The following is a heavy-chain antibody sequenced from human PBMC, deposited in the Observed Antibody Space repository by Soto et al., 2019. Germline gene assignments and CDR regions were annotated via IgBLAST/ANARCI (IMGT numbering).Heavy chain of an antibody. D-gene: IGHD5-18*01. CDR2: IHYGGST. J-gene: IGHJ4*02. V-gene: IGHV4-39*01. CDR3: ARLVTPSYGRDYFDC. Sequence: QLQLQESGPGLVKPSETLSLTCTVSGGSISSGIYYWAWIRQPPGKGLEWIGSIHYGGSTSYNPSLKSRVTISVDTSRDQFSLNLNSVPAADTAAYSCARLVTPSYGRDYFDCWGQGTLVTVSS. CDR1: GGSISSGIYY.